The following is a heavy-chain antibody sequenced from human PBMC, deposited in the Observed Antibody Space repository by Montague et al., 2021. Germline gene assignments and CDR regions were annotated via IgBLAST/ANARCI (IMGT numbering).Heavy chain of an antibody. CDR1: GFSFSVYG. CDR3: ARDFGVWTYFDY. CDR2: VGHDGNYE. Sequence: SLRLSCAASGFSFSVYGMHWVRQAPGKGLEWVAVVGHDGNYEKYADSVRGRFIVSRDNSRTTLYLQLNSLRAEDTAVYYCARDFGVWTYFDYLGQGTLVTVSS. J-gene: IGHJ4*02. V-gene: IGHV3-33*01. D-gene: IGHD3-16*01.